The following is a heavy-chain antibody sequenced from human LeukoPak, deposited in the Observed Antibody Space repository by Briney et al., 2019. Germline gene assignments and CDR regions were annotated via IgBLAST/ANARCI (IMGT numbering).Heavy chain of an antibody. CDR3: ARLTVVVVAASDAFDI. CDR1: GGSISSYY. CDR2: IYYSGST. J-gene: IGHJ3*02. D-gene: IGHD2-15*01. Sequence: SETLSLTCTVSGGSISSYYWSWIRQPPGKGLEWIGYIYYSGSTNYNPSLKSRVTISVDTSKNQFSLKLSSVTAVDTAVYYCARLTVVVVAASDAFDIWGQGTMVTVSS. V-gene: IGHV4-59*08.